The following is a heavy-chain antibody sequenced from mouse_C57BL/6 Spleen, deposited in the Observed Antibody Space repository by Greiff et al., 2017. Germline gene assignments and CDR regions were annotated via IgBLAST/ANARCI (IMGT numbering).Heavy chain of an antibody. CDR2: ISSGGDYI. CDR1: GFTFSSYA. J-gene: IGHJ4*01. D-gene: IGHD2-12*01. V-gene: IGHV5S21*01. Sequence: EVKLVESGEGLVKPGGSLKLSCAASGFTFSSYAMSWVRQTPEKRLEWVAYISSGGDYIYYADTVKGRFTISRDNAKNTLFLQMTSLRSEDTAMYYCANYYIAMDYWGQGTSVTVSS. CDR3: ANYYIAMDY.